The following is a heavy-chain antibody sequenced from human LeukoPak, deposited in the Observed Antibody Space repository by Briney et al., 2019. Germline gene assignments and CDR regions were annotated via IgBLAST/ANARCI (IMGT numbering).Heavy chain of an antibody. D-gene: IGHD3-3*01. CDR3: ARYYYDLDYYYGMDV. Sequence: TPALHCTVSGCPLSSCRYYRNLIRPPPGKGPELIGRIYTSGSTNYNPSLKSRVTISVDTSKNQFSLKLSSVTAADTAVYYCARYYYDLDYYYGMDVWGQGTTVTVSS. CDR1: GCPLSSCRYY. V-gene: IGHV4-61*02. CDR2: IYTSGST. J-gene: IGHJ6*02.